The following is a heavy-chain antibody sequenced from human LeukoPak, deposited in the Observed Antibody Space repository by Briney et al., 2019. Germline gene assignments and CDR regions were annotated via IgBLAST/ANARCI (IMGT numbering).Heavy chain of an antibody. Sequence: ASVKVSCKASGGTFSSYAISWVRQAPGQGLEWMGRIIPILGIANYAQKFQGSVTITADKSTSTAYMELTSLRSEDTAVYYCARVRPAAADYYGMDVWGQGTTVTVSS. D-gene: IGHD6-25*01. CDR2: IIPILGIA. CDR1: GGTFSSYA. V-gene: IGHV1-69*04. CDR3: ARVRPAAADYYGMDV. J-gene: IGHJ6*02.